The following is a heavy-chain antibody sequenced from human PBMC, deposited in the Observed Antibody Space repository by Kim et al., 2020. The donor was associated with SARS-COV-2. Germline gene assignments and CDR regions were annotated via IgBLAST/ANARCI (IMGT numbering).Heavy chain of an antibody. CDR3: ARALTGELSLLPDYYYYYGMDV. D-gene: IGHD3-16*02. CDR2: IYYSGST. Sequence: SETLSLTCTVSGGSISSYYWSWIRQPPGKGLEWIGYIYYSGSTNYNPSLKSRVTISVDTSKNQFSLKLSSVTAADTAVYYCARALTGELSLLPDYYYYYGMDVWGQGTTVTVSS. J-gene: IGHJ6*02. V-gene: IGHV4-59*13. CDR1: GGSISSYY.